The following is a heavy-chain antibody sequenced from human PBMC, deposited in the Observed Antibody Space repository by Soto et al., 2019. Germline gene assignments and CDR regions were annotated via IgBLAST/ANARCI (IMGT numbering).Heavy chain of an antibody. J-gene: IGHJ5*02. D-gene: IGHD3-3*01. V-gene: IGHV4-34*01. Sequence: SETLSLTCAVYGGSVNGYYWNWIRQPPGKGLEWIGEINHTGGTHYNPSPKSRVTMSVNTSKNQFSLRLSSVTAADTAMYYCATRITVFGLLIPPFDPWGQGTQVTVS. CDR3: ATRITVFGLLIPPFDP. CDR1: GGSVNGYY. CDR2: INHTGGT.